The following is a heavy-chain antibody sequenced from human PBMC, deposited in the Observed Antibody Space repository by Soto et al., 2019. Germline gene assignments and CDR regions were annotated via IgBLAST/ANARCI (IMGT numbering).Heavy chain of an antibody. V-gene: IGHV4-31*03. D-gene: IGHD3-16*01. Sequence: QVQLQESGPGLVKPSQTLSLTCTVSGGSISGGGYYWSWIRQHPGKGLEWIGYIYYSGSTYYNPSLKSRVTISVDTSKNQFSLKLSSVTAADTAVYYCARGGGSGESFDYWGQGTLVTVSS. CDR2: IYYSGST. CDR1: GGSISGGGYY. J-gene: IGHJ4*02. CDR3: ARGGGSGESFDY.